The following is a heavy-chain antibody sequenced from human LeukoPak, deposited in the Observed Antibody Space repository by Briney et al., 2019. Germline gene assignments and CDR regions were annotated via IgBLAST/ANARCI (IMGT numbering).Heavy chain of an antibody. CDR3: ARETARTHGGLGYYYGMDV. CDR2: IYYSGST. J-gene: IGHJ6*02. V-gene: IGHV4-59*01. CDR1: GGSLSSYY. Sequence: SETLSLTCTVSGGSLSSYYWSWIRQPPGKGLEWIGYIYYSGSTNYNPSLKSRVTISVDTSKNQFSLKLSSVTAADTAVYYCARETARTHGGLGYYYGMDVWGQGTTVTVSS. D-gene: IGHD4-23*01.